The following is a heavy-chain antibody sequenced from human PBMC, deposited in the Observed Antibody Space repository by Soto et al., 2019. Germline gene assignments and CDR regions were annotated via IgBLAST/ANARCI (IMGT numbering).Heavy chain of an antibody. J-gene: IGHJ6*02. CDR3: TTDLAQNYDFWSGPDYYGMDV. CDR2: IKSKTDGGTT. Sequence: KPGGSLRLSCAASGFTFSNAWMSWVRQAPGKGLEWVGRIKSKTDGGTTDYAAPVKGRFTISRDDSKNTLYLQMNSLKTEDTAVYYCTTDLAQNYDFWSGPDYYGMDVWGQGTTVTVSS. V-gene: IGHV3-15*01. CDR1: GFTFSNAW. D-gene: IGHD3-3*01.